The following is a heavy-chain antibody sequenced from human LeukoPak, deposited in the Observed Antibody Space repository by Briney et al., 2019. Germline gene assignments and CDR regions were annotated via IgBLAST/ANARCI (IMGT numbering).Heavy chain of an antibody. J-gene: IGHJ6*02. CDR1: VGSISSYY. Sequence: SQTLSLTCTVSVGSISSYYSSWIRQPPGKGLEWSGYIYYSGSTNYNPSLKSRVTISVDTSKNQFGLKLSSVTAADTAVYYCARARWRRYYYYGMDVWGQGTTVTVSS. D-gene: IGHD3-3*01. V-gene: IGHV4-59*01. CDR2: IYYSGST. CDR3: ARARWRRYYYYGMDV.